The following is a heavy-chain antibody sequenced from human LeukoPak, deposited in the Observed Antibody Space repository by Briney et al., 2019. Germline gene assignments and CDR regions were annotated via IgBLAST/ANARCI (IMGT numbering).Heavy chain of an antibody. Sequence: GGSLRLSCAASGFTFSNYWMSWIRQTPGKGLEWVAKIKPDGSEKSYVDSVKGRFTISRDNAKNSVFLQMDSLRVEDTALYYCARGQLADSYWGQGALVTVSS. J-gene: IGHJ4*02. V-gene: IGHV3-7*01. CDR3: ARGQLADSY. CDR2: IKPDGSEK. CDR1: GFTFSNYW. D-gene: IGHD3-22*01.